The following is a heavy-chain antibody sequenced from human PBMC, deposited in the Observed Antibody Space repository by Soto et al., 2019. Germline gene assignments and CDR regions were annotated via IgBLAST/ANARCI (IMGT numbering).Heavy chain of an antibody. Sequence: QITLKESGPTLVRPAQTLTLTCAFSGFSLTTYDMGVAWIRQPPGKALEWLALIYWDDDKRYSPSLTDRLAVSKDTSRTQVVLTITNLDPGDTATYFCAHAGDYDLLTFGHWGPGILVTVSS. D-gene: IGHD4-17*01. CDR1: GFSLTTYDMG. CDR2: IYWDDDK. V-gene: IGHV2-5*02. J-gene: IGHJ4*02. CDR3: AHAGDYDLLTFGH.